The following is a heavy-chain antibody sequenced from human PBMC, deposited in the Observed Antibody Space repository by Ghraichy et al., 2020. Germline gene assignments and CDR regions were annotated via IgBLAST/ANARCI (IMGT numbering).Heavy chain of an antibody. Sequence: SETLSLTYTVSGGSISSSSYFWGWIRQAPGKGLEWIGSVSYRGSTFYNPSLKSRVTIYVDTSGNQFSLKLRSVTAADTAVYYCAMILIAAPVLGAFDIWGQGTMVTVSS. V-gene: IGHV4-39*01. CDR2: VSYRGST. J-gene: IGHJ3*02. CDR3: AMILIAAPVLGAFDI. CDR1: GGSISSSSYF. D-gene: IGHD6-6*01.